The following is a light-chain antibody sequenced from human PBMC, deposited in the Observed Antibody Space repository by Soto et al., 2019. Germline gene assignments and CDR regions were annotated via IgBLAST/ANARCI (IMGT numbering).Light chain of an antibody. CDR2: ENN. CDR3: GTWDSSLSAGV. J-gene: IGLJ3*02. CDR1: SSNIGNNY. V-gene: IGLV1-51*02. Sequence: QAVVTQPPSVSAAPGQKVTIFCSGSSSNIGNNYVSWYQQLPGTAPKLLIYENNKRPSGIPDRFSGSKSGTSATLGITGLQTGDEADYYCGTWDSSLSAGVFGGGTKLTVL.